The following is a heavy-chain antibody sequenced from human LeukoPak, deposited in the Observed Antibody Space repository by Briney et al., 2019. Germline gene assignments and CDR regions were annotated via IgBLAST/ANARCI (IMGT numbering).Heavy chain of an antibody. CDR1: GGSVSSGDYY. Sequence: SETLSPTCTVSGGSVSSGDYYWSWIRQPPGKGLEYIGYIYYTGTTNYNPSLKSRVTISVDTSKNQFSLNLSSVTAADTAVYYCARHMFLTGAQRAFEYWGQGTLVTVSS. CDR3: ARHMFLTGAQRAFEY. D-gene: IGHD3-9*01. J-gene: IGHJ4*02. V-gene: IGHV4-61*08. CDR2: IYYTGTT.